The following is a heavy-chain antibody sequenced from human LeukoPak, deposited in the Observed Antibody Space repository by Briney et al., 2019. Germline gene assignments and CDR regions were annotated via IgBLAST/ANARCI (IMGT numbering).Heavy chain of an antibody. CDR1: GYTFTSYD. CDR2: MNPNSGNT. Sequence: GASVKVSCKASGYTFTSYDINWVRQATGQGLEWMGWMNPNSGNTGYAQKFQGRVTMTRNTSISTAYMELSSLRSEDTAVYYCATPLRGSGAFDIWGQGTMVTVSS. CDR3: ATPLRGSGAFDI. D-gene: IGHD4-23*01. J-gene: IGHJ3*02. V-gene: IGHV1-8*01.